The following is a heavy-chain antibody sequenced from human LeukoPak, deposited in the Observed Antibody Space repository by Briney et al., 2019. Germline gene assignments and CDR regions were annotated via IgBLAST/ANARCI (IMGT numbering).Heavy chain of an antibody. D-gene: IGHD2-8*02. Sequence: GGSLRLSCVASGFTFSNHAMTWVRQAPGKGLEWVSAISANGVDTFYAPSVKGRFTISRDNSKNTLYLQINSLRAEDMAIYYCAKDVWWSVSWGQGTLVTVSS. CDR1: GFTFSNHA. CDR2: ISANGVDT. J-gene: IGHJ5*02. V-gene: IGHV3-23*01. CDR3: AKDVWWSVS.